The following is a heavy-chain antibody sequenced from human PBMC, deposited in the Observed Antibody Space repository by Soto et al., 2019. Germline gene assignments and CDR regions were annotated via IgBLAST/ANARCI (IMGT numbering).Heavy chain of an antibody. V-gene: IGHV3-30*04. Sequence: GGSLRLSCAASGFTFSSYAMHWVRQAPGKGLEWVAVISYDGSNKYYADSVKGRFTISRDNSKNTLYLQMNSLRAEDTAVYYCARGGGWFGELSSHMDVWGKGTTVTVSS. D-gene: IGHD3-10*01. J-gene: IGHJ6*03. CDR2: ISYDGSNK. CDR1: GFTFSSYA. CDR3: ARGGGWFGELSSHMDV.